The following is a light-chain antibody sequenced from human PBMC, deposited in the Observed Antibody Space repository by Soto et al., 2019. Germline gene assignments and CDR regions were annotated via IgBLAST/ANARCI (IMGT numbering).Light chain of an antibody. CDR3: CSYAGSSTFWV. V-gene: IGLV2-23*02. CDR2: EVS. J-gene: IGLJ3*02. CDR1: SSDVGSYNL. Sequence: QSALTQPASVSGSPGQSITISCTGTSSDVGSYNLVSWYQQHPGKAPKLMIYEVSKRPSGVSNRFSGSKSGNTASLTISGLQAEDEADYYCCSYAGSSTFWVFGGRTKVTVL.